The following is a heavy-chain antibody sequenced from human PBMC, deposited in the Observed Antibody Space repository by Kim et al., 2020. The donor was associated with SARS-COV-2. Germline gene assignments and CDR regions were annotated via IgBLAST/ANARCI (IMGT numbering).Heavy chain of an antibody. J-gene: IGHJ4*02. CDR3: ARSPQSWVVVTPFDY. CDR1: GGSISSGCYY. V-gene: IGHV4-31*03. D-gene: IGHD3-22*01. Sequence: SETLSLTCTVYGGSISSGCYYWSWMRQDPGKGLVWIVYIYYSGSTYYNPYLKSRVTISVDTSKNQFSLNPSSVAAADTAVYYCARSPQSWVVVTPFDYWGQGTLVTGSS. CDR2: IYYSGST.